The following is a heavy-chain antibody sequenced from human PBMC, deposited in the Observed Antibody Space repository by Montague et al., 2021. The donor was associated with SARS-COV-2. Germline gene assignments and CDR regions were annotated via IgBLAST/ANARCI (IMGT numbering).Heavy chain of an antibody. Sequence: TLSLTCTVSGGSISSGGYYWSWIRQHPGKGLEWIGYIYYSGSTYYNPSLKSRVTISVETSKNQFSLKLSSVTAADTAVYYCARDPWRITIFGVVTRYGMDVWGQGTTVTVSS. CDR3: ARDPWRITIFGVVTRYGMDV. J-gene: IGHJ6*02. CDR1: GGSISSGGYY. CDR2: IYYSGST. V-gene: IGHV4-31*03. D-gene: IGHD3-3*01.